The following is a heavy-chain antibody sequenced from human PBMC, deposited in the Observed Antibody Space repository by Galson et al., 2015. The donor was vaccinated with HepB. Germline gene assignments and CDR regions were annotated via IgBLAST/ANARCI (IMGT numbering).Heavy chain of an antibody. J-gene: IGHJ4*02. CDR1: GFTFSRYE. CDR2: ISSSGNTI. CDR3: ARTVDTSAYYSFAY. V-gene: IGHV3-48*03. D-gene: IGHD3-22*01. Sequence: SLRLSCAASGFTFSRYEVNWVRQAPGKGLEWVSYISSSGNTIYYADSVKGRFTISRDNAHNSLYLQMNSLRAEDTAVYYCARTVDTSAYYSFAYWGQGGPVTVSS.